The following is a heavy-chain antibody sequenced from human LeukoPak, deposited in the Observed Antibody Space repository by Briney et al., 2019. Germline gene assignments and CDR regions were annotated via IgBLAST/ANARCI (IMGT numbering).Heavy chain of an antibody. J-gene: IGHJ3*02. V-gene: IGHV3-23*01. CDR3: AKGAVAGRTCDALDI. Sequence: GGSLRLSCAASGFTFSSYAMNWVRQAPGKGLEWVSTISGSGGSTYYADSVKGRFTISRDNSKNTLYLQMNSLRAEDTAVYYCAKGAVAGRTCDALDIWGQGTMVTVSA. CDR2: ISGSGGST. D-gene: IGHD6-19*01. CDR1: GFTFSSYA.